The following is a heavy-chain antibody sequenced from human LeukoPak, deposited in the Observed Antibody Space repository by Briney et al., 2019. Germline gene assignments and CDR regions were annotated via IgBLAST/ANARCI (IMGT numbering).Heavy chain of an antibody. V-gene: IGHV4-59*08. Sequence: SETLSLTCTVSGGSISSYYWSWIRQPPGKGLEWIGYIYYSGSTNYNPSLQSRVTISVDTSKNQFSLRLSSVTAADTAVYYCARFYYGSGSYSHFDYWGQGTLVTVSA. CDR2: IYYSGST. D-gene: IGHD3-10*01. CDR3: ARFYYGSGSYSHFDY. J-gene: IGHJ4*02. CDR1: GGSISSYY.